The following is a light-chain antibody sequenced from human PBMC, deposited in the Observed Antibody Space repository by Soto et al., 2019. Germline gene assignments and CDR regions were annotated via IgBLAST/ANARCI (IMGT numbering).Light chain of an antibody. Sequence: QSVLTQPASVSGSPGQSITISCTGTSSDVGGYNYVSWYQQHPGKAPKLMIYDVSKRPSGVSNRFSGSKSGNTASLTISGLQAEDEADYYCSSYTSISPLDVVFGGGTKLTVL. CDR2: DVS. CDR3: SSYTSISPLDVV. V-gene: IGLV2-14*01. CDR1: SSDVGGYNY. J-gene: IGLJ2*01.